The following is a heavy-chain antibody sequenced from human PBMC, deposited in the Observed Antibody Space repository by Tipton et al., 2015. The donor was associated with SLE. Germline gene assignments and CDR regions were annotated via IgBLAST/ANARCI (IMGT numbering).Heavy chain of an antibody. CDR1: GGSISTHY. CDR2: IYYSGNT. V-gene: IGHV4-59*11. Sequence: LRLSCTVSGGSISTHYWSWFRQPPGKGLGWIGDIYYSGNTNYNPSLKSRVTMSVDTSKNQFSLRLSSVTAADTAVYYCARTPGIAAADNDAFDIWGQGTMVTVSS. D-gene: IGHD6-13*01. J-gene: IGHJ3*02. CDR3: ARTPGIAAADNDAFDI.